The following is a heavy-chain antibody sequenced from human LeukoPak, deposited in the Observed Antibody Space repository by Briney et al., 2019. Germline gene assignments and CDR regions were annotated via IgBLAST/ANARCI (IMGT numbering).Heavy chain of an antibody. CDR3: AREYSSSSGRTFDY. CDR2: ISTTGST. D-gene: IGHD6-6*01. V-gene: IGHV4-4*07. Sequence: SETLSLTCTVSGGSISSYYWNWIRQPAGKGLEWIGRISTTGSTNYNPSLKSRLTMSVDTSKNQFSLRLSSVSAADTAVYYCAREYSSSSGRTFDYWGQGTLVAVSS. CDR1: GGSISSYY. J-gene: IGHJ4*02.